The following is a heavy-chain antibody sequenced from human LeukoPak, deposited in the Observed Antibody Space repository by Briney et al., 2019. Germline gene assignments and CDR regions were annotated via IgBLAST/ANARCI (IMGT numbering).Heavy chain of an antibody. D-gene: IGHD2-2*01. Sequence: KSGGSLRLSSAASGFTFSSYIMNWVRQAPGKGLEWVSSISISSSYIYYADSVKGRFTISRDKAKNSLYRQMNSLRAEDTAVYYCARDRCSSTRSWCYYMDVWGKGTTVTVSS. J-gene: IGHJ6*03. CDR3: ARDRCSSTRSWCYYMDV. V-gene: IGHV3-21*01. CDR1: GFTFSSYI. CDR2: ISISSSYI.